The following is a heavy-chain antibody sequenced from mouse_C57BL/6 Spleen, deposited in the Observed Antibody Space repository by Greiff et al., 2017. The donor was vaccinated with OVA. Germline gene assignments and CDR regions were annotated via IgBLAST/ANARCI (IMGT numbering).Heavy chain of an antibody. D-gene: IGHD2-5*01. J-gene: IGHJ3*01. V-gene: IGHV1-64*01. CDR2: IHPNSGST. CDR1: GYTFTSYW. Sequence: VQLQQSGAELVKPGASVKLSCKASGYTFTSYWMHWVKQRPGQGLEWIGMIHPNSGSTNYNEKFKSKATLTVDKSSSTAYMQLSSLTSEDSAVYYCARRNYSNYDWFAYWGQGTLGTVSA. CDR3: ARRNYSNYDWFAY.